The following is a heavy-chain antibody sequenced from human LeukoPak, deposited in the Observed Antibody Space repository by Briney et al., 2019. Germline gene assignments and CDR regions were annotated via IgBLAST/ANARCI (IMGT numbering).Heavy chain of an antibody. CDR3: AMGYSYGPSDMDV. D-gene: IGHD5-18*01. Sequence: ASVKVSCKTSGYTFTNYAMNWVRQAPGQGLEWMGWINTNTGNPTYAQGFTGRFVFSLDTSVSTAYLQISSLKAEDTAVYYCAMGYSYGPSDMDVWGKGTTVTVSS. CDR2: INTNTGNP. J-gene: IGHJ6*03. CDR1: GYTFTNYA. V-gene: IGHV7-4-1*02.